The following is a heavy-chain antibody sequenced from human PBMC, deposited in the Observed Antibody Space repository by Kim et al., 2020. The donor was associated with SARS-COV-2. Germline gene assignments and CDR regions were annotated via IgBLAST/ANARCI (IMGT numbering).Heavy chain of an antibody. V-gene: IGHV3-30*10. D-gene: IGHD3-22*01. CDR3: ARAPYYYDDTGYYFGY. Sequence: SVKGNFTISRDNAKNTLYLQMNSLRAEDPAVYYCARAPYYYDDTGYYFGYWGQGTLVTVSS. J-gene: IGHJ4*02.